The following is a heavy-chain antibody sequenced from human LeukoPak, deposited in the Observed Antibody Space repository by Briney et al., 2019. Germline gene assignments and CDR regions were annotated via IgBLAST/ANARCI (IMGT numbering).Heavy chain of an antibody. D-gene: IGHD3-22*01. J-gene: IGHJ4*02. V-gene: IGHV1-69*13. CDR3: AREWGLESSGYYYAY. Sequence: GASVKVSCKSSGGTFSSYAISWVRQAPGQGLEWMGGITPIFGTANFAQKFQGRVSITADESTSTAFMELSSLRSEDTAVYYCAREWGLESSGYYYAYWGQGTLVTASS. CDR2: ITPIFGTA. CDR1: GGTFSSYA.